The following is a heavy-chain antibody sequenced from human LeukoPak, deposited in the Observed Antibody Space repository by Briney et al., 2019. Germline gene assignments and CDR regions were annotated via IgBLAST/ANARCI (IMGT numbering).Heavy chain of an antibody. Sequence: PGGSLRLSCALSGVPLSVDAMYCVPHAPRKGVWYVSAISSNGLSTYYDSPAKGTFTSATDNTKNSLYLQMGSPGPAGVAVYYCARGGSDYGSGCYHRPFDDWGQGTLVTVSS. CDR1: GVPLSVDA. D-gene: IGHD3-22*01. CDR2: ISSNGLST. V-gene: IGHV3-64*01. J-gene: IGHJ4*02. CDR3: ARGGSDYGSGCYHRPFDD.